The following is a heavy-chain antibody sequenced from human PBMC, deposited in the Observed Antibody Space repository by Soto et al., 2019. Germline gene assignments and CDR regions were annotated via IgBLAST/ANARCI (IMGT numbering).Heavy chain of an antibody. D-gene: IGHD6-19*01. CDR2: ISYAGGTK. CDR3: ASQFSGWSYYFDY. V-gene: IGHV3-30-3*01. J-gene: IGHJ4*02. Sequence: QVQLVESGGGVVQPGRSLRLSCAASGFTFSTNAMHWVRQAPGKGLEWVAVISYAGGTKYYADSVKGRFTISRDNAKNTLYLQMNSLRAEDAAVYYCASQFSGWSYYFDYWGQGTLVTVSS. CDR1: GFTFSTNA.